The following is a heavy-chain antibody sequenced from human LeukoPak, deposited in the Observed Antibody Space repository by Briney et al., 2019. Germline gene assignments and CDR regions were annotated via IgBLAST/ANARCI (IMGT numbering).Heavy chain of an antibody. CDR1: GFTFSSYW. Sequence: GGSLKLSCAASGFTFSSYWMFWVRKAQGQGLVWVSRINSDGSSTSFADSVKGRFTISRDNAKNTLYLQMNSLRAEDTAVYYCARGITMFGVVNDAFDIWGQGTMVTVFS. J-gene: IGHJ3*02. CDR3: ARGITMFGVVNDAFDI. V-gene: IGHV3-74*01. D-gene: IGHD3-3*01. CDR2: INSDGSST.